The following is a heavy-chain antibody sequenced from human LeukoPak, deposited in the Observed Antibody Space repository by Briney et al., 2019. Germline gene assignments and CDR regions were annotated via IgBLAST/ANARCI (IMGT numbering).Heavy chain of an antibody. D-gene: IGHD1-26*01. CDR3: ARGILSGYSCDY. J-gene: IGHJ4*02. CDR1: GGSSSSYY. V-gene: IGHV4-59*01. Sequence: SETLSLTCTVSGGSSSSYYWSWIRQPPGKGLEWIGYIYYSGSTNYNPSLKSRVTISVDTSKNQFSLKLSSVTAADTAVYYCARGILSGYSCDYWGQGTLVTVSS. CDR2: IYYSGST.